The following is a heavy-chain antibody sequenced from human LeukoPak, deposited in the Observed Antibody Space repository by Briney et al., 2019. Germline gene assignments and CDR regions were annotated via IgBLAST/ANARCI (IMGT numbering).Heavy chain of an antibody. CDR3: ARLPYYGSGSA. D-gene: IGHD3-10*01. CDR2: IYYSGST. CDR1: GGSISSYY. Sequence: PSETLSLTCTVSGGSISSYYWSWIRQPPGKGLEWIGYIYYSGSTNYNPPLKSRVTISVDTSKNQFSLKLSSVTAADTAVYYCARLPYYGSGSAWGQGTLVTVSS. V-gene: IGHV4-59*08. J-gene: IGHJ5*02.